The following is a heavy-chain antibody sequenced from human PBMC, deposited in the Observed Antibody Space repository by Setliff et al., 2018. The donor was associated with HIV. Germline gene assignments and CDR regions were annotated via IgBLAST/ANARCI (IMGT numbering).Heavy chain of an antibody. D-gene: IGHD1-26*01. J-gene: IGHJ1*01. CDR3: ARDLLGATHYFQH. CDR1: GLTFSSYW. Sequence: PGGSLRLSCAASGLTFSSYWMGWVRQAPGKGLEWVANTNEDGSEQYYVDSVKGRFTISRDNAKNSLYLQMNTLRDEDTAVYYCARDLLGATHYFQHWGQGTLVTVSS. V-gene: IGHV3-7*03. CDR2: TNEDGSEQ.